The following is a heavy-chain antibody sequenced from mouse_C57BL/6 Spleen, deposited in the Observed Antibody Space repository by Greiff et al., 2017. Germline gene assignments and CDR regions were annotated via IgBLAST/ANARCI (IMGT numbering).Heavy chain of an antibody. CDR3: ASGNYYYGSSYGYFDV. V-gene: IGHV1-39*01. D-gene: IGHD1-1*01. Sequence: VQLKESGPELVKPGASVKISCKASGYSFTDYNMNWVKQSNGKSLEWIGVINPNYGTTSYNQKFKGKATLTVDQSSSTAYMQLNSLTSEDSAVYYCASGNYYYGSSYGYFDVWGTGTTVTVSS. J-gene: IGHJ1*03. CDR2: INPNYGTT. CDR1: GYSFTDYN.